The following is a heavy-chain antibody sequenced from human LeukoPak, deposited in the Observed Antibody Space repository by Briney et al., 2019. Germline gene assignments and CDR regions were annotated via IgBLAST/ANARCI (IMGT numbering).Heavy chain of an antibody. D-gene: IGHD6-13*01. CDR1: GLTVSSNY. CDR2: IYSGGST. CDR3: AREYWYSSSWYPYFDY. Sequence: PGGSLRLSCAASGLTVSSNYMSWVRQAPGKGLEWVSVIYSGGSTYYADSVKGRFTISRDNSKNTLYLQMNSLRAEDTAVYYCAREYWYSSSWYPYFDYWGQGTLVTVSS. J-gene: IGHJ4*02. V-gene: IGHV3-66*01.